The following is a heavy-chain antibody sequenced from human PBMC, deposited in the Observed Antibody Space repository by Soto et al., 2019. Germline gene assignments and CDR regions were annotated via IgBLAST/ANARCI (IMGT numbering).Heavy chain of an antibody. V-gene: IGHV4-39*01. Sequence: SETLSLTCTVSGGSISSSSYYWGWIRQPPGKGLEWIGSIYYSGSTYYNPSLKSRVTISVDTSKNQFSLKLSSVTAADTAVYYCERPGGRVFYGMDVLCQGTTVTVSS. D-gene: IGHD2-15*01. CDR3: ERPGGRVFYGMDV. J-gene: IGHJ6*02. CDR2: IYYSGST. CDR1: GGSISSSSYY.